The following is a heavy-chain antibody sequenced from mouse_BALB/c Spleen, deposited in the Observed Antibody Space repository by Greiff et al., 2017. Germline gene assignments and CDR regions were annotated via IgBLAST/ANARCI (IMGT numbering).Heavy chain of an antibody. V-gene: IGHV7-1*02. CDR1: GFTFSDFY. CDR2: SRNKANDYTT. CDR3: ARDALASPFLDY. Sequence: EVKLVESGGGLVQPGGSLRLSCATSGFTFSDFYMEWVRQPPGKRLEWFAASRNKANDYTTEYSASVKGRFIVSRDTSQSILYLQMNALRAEDTAIYYCARDALASPFLDYWGQGTSVTVSS. J-gene: IGHJ4*01. D-gene: IGHD6-1*01.